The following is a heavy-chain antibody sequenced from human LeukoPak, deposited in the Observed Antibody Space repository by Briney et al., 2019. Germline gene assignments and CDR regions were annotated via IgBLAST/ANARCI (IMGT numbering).Heavy chain of an antibody. Sequence: PGGSLRLSCTASGFNLTNYAMHWVRQAPGKGLEWVTLISYSRDNTYYADSVKGRFTISRDNSKNTLYLQMNSLRAEDTAVYYCAKGVGRGYSYGTTFDYWGQGTLVTVSS. J-gene: IGHJ4*02. D-gene: IGHD5-18*01. CDR2: ISYSRDNT. V-gene: IGHV3-30*04. CDR1: GFNLTNYA. CDR3: AKGVGRGYSYGTTFDY.